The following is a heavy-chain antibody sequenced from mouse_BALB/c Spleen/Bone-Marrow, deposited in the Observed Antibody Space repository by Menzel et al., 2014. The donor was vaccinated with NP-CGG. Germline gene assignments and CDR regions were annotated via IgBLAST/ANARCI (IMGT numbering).Heavy chain of an antibody. V-gene: IGHV5-6-4*01. Sequence: EVQLQESGGALVKPGGSLKLSCAASGFTSSTYIMSWVRQTPEKRLEWVATISSDGRYIFYTDSVKGRFTLSRDDAKNTLYLQMSSLRSDDTAMYYCTREEDYDGNYKFAYWGQGTLVTVSA. CDR3: TREEDYDGNYKFAY. D-gene: IGHD2-3*01. CDR1: GFTSSTYI. CDR2: ISSDGRYI. J-gene: IGHJ3*01.